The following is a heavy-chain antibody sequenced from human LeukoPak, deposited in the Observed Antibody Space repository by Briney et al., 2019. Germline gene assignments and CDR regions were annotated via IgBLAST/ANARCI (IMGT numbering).Heavy chain of an antibody. CDR1: GFTFSSYG. V-gene: IGHV3-30*02. J-gene: IGHJ4*02. CDR2: IRYDGSNK. Sequence: HSGGSLRLSCAASGFTFSSYGMHWVRQAPGKGLEWVAFIRYDGSNKYYADSVKGRFTISRDNSKNTLYLQMNSLRAEDTAVYYCARLSYGDSSKLTKIDYWGQGALVTVSS. D-gene: IGHD4-17*01. CDR3: ARLSYGDSSKLTKIDY.